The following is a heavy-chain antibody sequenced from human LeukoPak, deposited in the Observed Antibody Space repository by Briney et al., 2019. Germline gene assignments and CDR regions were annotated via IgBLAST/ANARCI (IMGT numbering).Heavy chain of an antibody. D-gene: IGHD6-25*01. CDR2: IYTSGST. V-gene: IGHV4-61*02. CDR1: GGSISSGRYY. CDR3: ARGGAASYYYYFGMDV. Sequence: SQTLSLTCTVSGGSISSGRYYWTWLRQPAGKGLEWIGRIYTSGSTNYNPSLNSRVTISVDTSKNQFSLKLSSVTAADTAVYYCARGGAASYYYYFGMDVWGQGTTVTVSS. J-gene: IGHJ6*02.